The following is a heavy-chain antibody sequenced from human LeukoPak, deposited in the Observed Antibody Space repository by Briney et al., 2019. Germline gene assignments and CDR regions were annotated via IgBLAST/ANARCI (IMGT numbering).Heavy chain of an antibody. J-gene: IGHJ4*02. CDR2: ISYDGSNK. CDR1: GFTFSSYA. Sequence: GGSLRLSCAASGFTFSSYAMHWVRQAPGKGLEWVAVISYDGSNKYYADSVKGRFTISRDNFKNTLYLQMNSLRAEDTAVYYCARDDDDSSGFGDYWGQGTLVTVSS. V-gene: IGHV3-30-3*01. CDR3: ARDDDDSSGFGDY. D-gene: IGHD3-22*01.